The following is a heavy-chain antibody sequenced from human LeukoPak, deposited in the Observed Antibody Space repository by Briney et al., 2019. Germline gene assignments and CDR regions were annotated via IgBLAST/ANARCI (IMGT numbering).Heavy chain of an antibody. CDR2: IIPIFGTA. J-gene: IGHJ4*02. D-gene: IGHD5-24*01. Sequence: SVKVSCKASGGTFSSYAISWVRQAPGQGLEWMGRIIPIFGTANYAQKFQGRVTITADESTSTAYMELSSLRSEDTAVYYCAVSKVEMATSYYFDYWGQGTLVTVSS. V-gene: IGHV1-69*15. CDR3: AVSKVEMATSYYFDY. CDR1: GGTFSSYA.